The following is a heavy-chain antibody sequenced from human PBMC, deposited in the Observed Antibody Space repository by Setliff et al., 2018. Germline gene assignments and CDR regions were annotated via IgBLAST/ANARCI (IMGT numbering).Heavy chain of an antibody. D-gene: IGHD2-8*01. Sequence: GSLRLSCATSGFTVSSSDMSWVRQAPGKGLEWISVLSGDGNAYYADSVKGRFTISGDTSKNALYLQMNSLRPEDTGIYHCAKVKKPLIRGSGFDYWGRGTLVTVSS. V-gene: IGHV3-53*05. J-gene: IGHJ4*02. CDR2: LSGDGNA. CDR3: AKVKKPLIRGSGFDY. CDR1: GFTVSSSD.